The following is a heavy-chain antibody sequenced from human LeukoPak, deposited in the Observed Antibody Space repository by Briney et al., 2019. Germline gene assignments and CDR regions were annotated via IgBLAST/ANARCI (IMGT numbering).Heavy chain of an antibody. CDR1: GGFITRGGYY. CDR3: ARGYGSGSSHFDY. Sequence: ASETLSLTCTVSGGFITRGGYYWSWIRQHPGKGLEWIGYIYYSGNTYYNPSLKSRITISVDTSKNQFSLKLSSVTAADTAVYYCARGYGSGSSHFDYWGQGTLVTVSS. J-gene: IGHJ4*02. V-gene: IGHV4-31*03. CDR2: IYYSGNT. D-gene: IGHD3-10*01.